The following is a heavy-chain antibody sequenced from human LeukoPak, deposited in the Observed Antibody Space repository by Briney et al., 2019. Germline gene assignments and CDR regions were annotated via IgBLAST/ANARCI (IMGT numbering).Heavy chain of an antibody. V-gene: IGHV4-59*01. CDR3: ARAEYDFWSGYYKEGWFDP. J-gene: IGHJ5*02. CDR2: IYYSGST. CDR1: GGSISSYY. D-gene: IGHD3-3*01. Sequence: SGTLSLTCTVSGGSISSYYWSWIRQPPGKGLEWIGYIYYSGSTNYNPSLKSRVTISVDTSKNQFSLKLSSVTAADTAVYYCARAEYDFWSGYYKEGWFDPWGQGTLVTVSS.